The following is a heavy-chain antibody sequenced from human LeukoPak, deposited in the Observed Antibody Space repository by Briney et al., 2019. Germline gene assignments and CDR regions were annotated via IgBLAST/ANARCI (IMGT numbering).Heavy chain of an antibody. D-gene: IGHD2-2*01. CDR1: GGSISDYY. J-gene: IGHJ6*03. CDR2: IYYSGST. V-gene: IGHV4-59*01. CDR3: ARGDFCSSSNCYLRPMDV. Sequence: PSETLSLTCTVSGGSISDYYWNWIRQPPGKGLEWIGYIYYSGSTTYNPSLKSRVTMSVDTAKNQFSLKLRSVTAADTAVYYCARGDFCSSSNCYLRPMDVWGKGPTVTVSS.